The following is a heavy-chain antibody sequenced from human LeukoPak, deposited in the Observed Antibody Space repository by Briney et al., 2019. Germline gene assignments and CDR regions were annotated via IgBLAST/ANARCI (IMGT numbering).Heavy chain of an antibody. J-gene: IGHJ4*02. CDR3: ARQVMLTSFFGVIRGGTIDY. Sequence: SETLSLTCTVSGVSISSYYWSWIRQSPGNGLEWIGSTSYNPSLKSRVTISVDTSKNQFSLKMSSVTAADTAVYYCARQVMLTSFFGVIRGGTIDYWGQGNLVTVSS. CDR2: T. D-gene: IGHD3-3*01. V-gene: IGHV4-59*08. CDR1: GVSISSYY.